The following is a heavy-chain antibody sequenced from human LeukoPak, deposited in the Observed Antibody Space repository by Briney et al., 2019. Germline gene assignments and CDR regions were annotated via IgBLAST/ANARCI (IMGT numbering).Heavy chain of an antibody. J-gene: IGHJ4*02. D-gene: IGHD3-9*01. CDR2: ISGSGGST. V-gene: IGHV3-23*01. CDR3: PSRLRYFDWLVPYYFDY. Sequence: GGSLRLSCAASGFTFSSYAMSWVRQAPGKGLEWVSAISGSGGSTYYADSVKGRFTISRDNSKNTLYLQMNSLRAEDTAVYYCPSRLRYFDWLVPYYFDYWGQGTLVTVSS. CDR1: GFTFSSYA.